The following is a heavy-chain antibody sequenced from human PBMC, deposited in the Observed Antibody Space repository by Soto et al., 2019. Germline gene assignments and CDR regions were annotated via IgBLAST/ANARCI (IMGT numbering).Heavy chain of an antibody. J-gene: IGHJ4*02. CDR3: ARVTGRYCSSISWYENY. V-gene: IGHV1-18*01. CDR2: ISAYNGNT. D-gene: IGHD2-2*01. CDR1: GYTFTSYG. Sequence: QVQLVQSGAEVKKPGASVKVSCKASGYTFTSYGISWVRQAPGQGLEWRGLISAYNGNTNYEQKLQGRVTMTTDTYTSTAYMELRSRRSDDTAVYYCARVTGRYCSSISWYENYWGQGTLVTVSS.